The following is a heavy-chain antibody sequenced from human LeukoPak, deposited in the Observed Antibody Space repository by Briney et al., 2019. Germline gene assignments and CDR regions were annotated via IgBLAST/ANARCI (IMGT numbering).Heavy chain of an antibody. D-gene: IGHD1-7*01. J-gene: IGHJ4*02. CDR1: GYTFTSYG. CDR2: ISAYNGNT. Sequence: ASVKVSCXASGYTFTSYGISWVRQAPGQGLEWMGWISAYNGNTNYAQKLQGRVTMTTDTSTSTAYMELRSLRSDDTAVYYCARAPSITGTTFFDYWGQGTLVTVSS. V-gene: IGHV1-18*01. CDR3: ARAPSITGTTFFDY.